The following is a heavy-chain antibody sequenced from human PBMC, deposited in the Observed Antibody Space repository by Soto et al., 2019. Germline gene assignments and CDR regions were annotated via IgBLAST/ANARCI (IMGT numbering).Heavy chain of an antibody. J-gene: IGHJ6*03. CDR3: ARVVIKYYYYYYMDV. CDR1: GGSISSYY. Sequence: SETLSLTCTVSGGSISSYYWSWIRQPPGKGLEWIGYIYYSGSTNYNPSLKSRVTISVDTSKNQFSLKLSSVTAADTAVYYCARVVIKYYYYYYMDVWGKGTTVTVSS. CDR2: IYYSGST. V-gene: IGHV4-59*08. D-gene: IGHD3-22*01.